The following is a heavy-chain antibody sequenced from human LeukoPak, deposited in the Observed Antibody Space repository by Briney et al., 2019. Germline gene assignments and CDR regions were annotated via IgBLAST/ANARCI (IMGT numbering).Heavy chain of an antibody. CDR1: GFTFSNYG. CDR2: IRYDGSNK. J-gene: IGHJ4*02. D-gene: IGHD2-2*01. CDR3: AKDFCSSTSCPIDY. Sequence: GGSLRLSCAASGFTFSNYGMHWVRQAPGKGLEWVAFIRYDGSNKYYADSVKGRFTISRDNSKNTLYLQMNSLRAEDTAVYYCAKDFCSSTSCPIDYWGQGTLVTVSS. V-gene: IGHV3-30*02.